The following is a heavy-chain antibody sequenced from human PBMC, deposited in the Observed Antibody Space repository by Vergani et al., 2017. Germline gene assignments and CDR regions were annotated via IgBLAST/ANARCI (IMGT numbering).Heavy chain of an antibody. CDR1: GGSISSYY. CDR2: IYYSGST. J-gene: IGHJ5*02. D-gene: IGHD6-13*01. CDR3: AREEGIAAAGWFDP. V-gene: IGHV4-59*01. Sequence: QVQLQESGPGLVQPSETLSLTCTVSGGSISSYYWSWIRQPPGKGLEWIGYIYYSGSTNYNPSLKSRVTISVDTSKNQFSLKLSSVTAADTAVYYCAREEGIAAAGWFDPWGQGTLVTVSS.